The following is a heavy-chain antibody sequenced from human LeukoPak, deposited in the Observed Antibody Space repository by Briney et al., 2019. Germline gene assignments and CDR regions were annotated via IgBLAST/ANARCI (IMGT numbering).Heavy chain of an antibody. Sequence: GGSLRLSCAASGFTFSDYYMSWIRQAPGKGLEWVSYISSSGSTISYADSVKGRFTISRDNAKNSLYLQMNSLRAEDTAVYYCAREGGCYDFWSGYYPYNWFDPWGQGTLVTVSS. CDR3: AREGGCYDFWSGYYPYNWFDP. V-gene: IGHV3-11*04. CDR1: GFTFSDYY. J-gene: IGHJ5*02. CDR2: ISSSGSTI. D-gene: IGHD3-3*01.